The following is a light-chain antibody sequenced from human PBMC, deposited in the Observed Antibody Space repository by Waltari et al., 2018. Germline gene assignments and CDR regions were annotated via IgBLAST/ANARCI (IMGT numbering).Light chain of an antibody. CDR1: MSNLEVDI. Sequence: QSVLTQPPSASGTPGPRVPISCSGSMSNLEVDIISWLQHLPGRAPTLLIYNNNQRPAGVPSRFSASKSGTSASLAISGLQSEDEADYYCAAWADSLSGYVFGTGTKVTVL. V-gene: IGLV1-44*01. CDR2: NNN. J-gene: IGLJ1*01. CDR3: AAWADSLSGYV.